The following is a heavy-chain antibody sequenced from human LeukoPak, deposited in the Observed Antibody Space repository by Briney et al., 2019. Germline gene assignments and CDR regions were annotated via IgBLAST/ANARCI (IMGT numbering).Heavy chain of an antibody. CDR3: AREPGIAAAGRGDY. CDR1: GYTFTGYY. CDR2: INPNSGGT. J-gene: IGHJ4*02. Sequence: ASVTVSCKASGYTFTGYYMHWVRQAPGQGLEWMGWINPNSGGTNYAQKFQGRVTMTRDTSISTAYMELSRLRSDDTAVYYRAREPGIAAAGRGDYWGQGTLVTVSS. V-gene: IGHV1-2*02. D-gene: IGHD6-13*01.